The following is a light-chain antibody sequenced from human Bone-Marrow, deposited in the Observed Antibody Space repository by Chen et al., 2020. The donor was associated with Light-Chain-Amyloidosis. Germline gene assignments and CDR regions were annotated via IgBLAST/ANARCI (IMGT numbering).Light chain of an antibody. CDR1: QSISSY. Sequence: DIQMTQSPSSLSASVGDRVTITCRASQSISSYLNWYQQKPGNAPKLLIYAASSLQSGVASRFSGSGSGTDFTLTISSLQLEDFATYYCQQSYNSPYTFGRGTKLEIK. CDR3: QQSYNSPYT. CDR2: AAS. J-gene: IGKJ2*01. V-gene: IGKV1-39*01.